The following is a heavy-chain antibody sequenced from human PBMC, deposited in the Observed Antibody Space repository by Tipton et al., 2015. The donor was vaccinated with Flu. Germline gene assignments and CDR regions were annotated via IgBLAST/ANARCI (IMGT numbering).Heavy chain of an antibody. V-gene: IGHV5-51*01. D-gene: IGHD3-22*01. CDR2: IYPGDSDT. CDR3: ATSSQYNGYYSALAY. CDR1: GYTFNNYW. J-gene: IGHJ4*02. Sequence: VQLVQSGAEVKKPGESLKISCKGSGYTFNNYWIGWVRQMPGKGLEWMGIIYPGDSDTRYNPSFQGQVTISADKSISTAYLQWSSLKASDIAIYYCATSSQYNGYYSALAYWGQRTLVTVSS.